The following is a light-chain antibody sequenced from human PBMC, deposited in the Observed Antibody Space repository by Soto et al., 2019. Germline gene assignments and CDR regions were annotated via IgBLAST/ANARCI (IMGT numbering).Light chain of an antibody. J-gene: IGLJ1*01. CDR2: EVS. CDR1: TRDVGGYNF. V-gene: IGLV2-14*01. Sequence: QSALTQPASVSGSPGQSITISCTGTTRDVGGYNFVSWYQHHPGEAPKLMIYEVSNRPSGVSHRFSASKSGNTASLTISGLQAEDEADYDCSSYTTSSTLACVFGTGTKLTVL. CDR3: SSYTTSSTLACV.